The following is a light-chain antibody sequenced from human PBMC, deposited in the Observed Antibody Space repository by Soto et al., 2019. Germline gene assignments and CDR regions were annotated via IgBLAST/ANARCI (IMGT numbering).Light chain of an antibody. V-gene: IGLV2-23*02. Sequence: QSVLTQPASVSGSPGQLITISCTGTSSNVGSYNFVSWYRQYPGKAPELIIYEVSQRPSTFFNRYSGSKSGNTASLTVSGLQSDDEADYYCCSYAGNNSLVFGGGTKVTVL. CDR1: SSNVGSYNF. CDR3: CSYAGNNSLV. CDR2: EVS. J-gene: IGLJ3*02.